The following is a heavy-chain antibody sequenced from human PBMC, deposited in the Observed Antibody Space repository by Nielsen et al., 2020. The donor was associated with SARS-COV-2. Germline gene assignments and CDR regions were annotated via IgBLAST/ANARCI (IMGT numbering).Heavy chain of an antibody. V-gene: IGHV1-2*02. CDR1: GYTFTGYY. CDR2: INPNSGGT. Sequence: ASVKVSCKASGYTFTGYYMHWVRQAPGQGLEWMGWINPNSGGTNYAQKFQGRVTMTRDTSISTAYMELSSLRSDDTAVYYCARDYRGMATIKTGRGVYFDYWGQGTLVTVSS. D-gene: IGHD5-24*01. J-gene: IGHJ4*02. CDR3: ARDYRGMATIKTGRGVYFDY.